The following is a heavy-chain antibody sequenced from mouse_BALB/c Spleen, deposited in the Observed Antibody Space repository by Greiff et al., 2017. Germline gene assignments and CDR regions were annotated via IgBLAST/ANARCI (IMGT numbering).Heavy chain of an antibody. CDR2: ISYSGST. CDR3: ASYGSSYAWFAY. D-gene: IGHD1-1*01. CDR1: GDSITSGY. J-gene: IGHJ3*01. Sequence: EVKVEESGPSLVKPSQTLSLTCSVTGDSITSGYWNWIRKFPGNKLEYMGYISYSGSTYYNPSLKSRISITRDTSKNQYYLQLNSVTTEDTATYYCASYGSSYAWFAYWGQGTLVTVSA. V-gene: IGHV3-8*02.